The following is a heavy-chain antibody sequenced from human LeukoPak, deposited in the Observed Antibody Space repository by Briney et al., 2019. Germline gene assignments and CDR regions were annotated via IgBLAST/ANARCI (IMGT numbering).Heavy chain of an antibody. D-gene: IGHD1-26*01. CDR1: GYSISSGYY. Sequence: SETLSLTCSVSGYSISSGYYWGWIRQPPGKGLEWIGNIYHDGNTYYNPSLKSRVTISVDTSKNQFSLRLSSVTAADTAVYYCARAQFSGSYSGWFDPWGQGTLVTVSS. J-gene: IGHJ5*02. V-gene: IGHV4-38-2*02. CDR3: ARAQFSGSYSGWFDP. CDR2: IYHDGNT.